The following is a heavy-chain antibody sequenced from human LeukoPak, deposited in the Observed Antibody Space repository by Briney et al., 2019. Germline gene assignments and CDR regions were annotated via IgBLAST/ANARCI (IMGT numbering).Heavy chain of an antibody. CDR3: ARGVVMTVSNWYFDL. D-gene: IGHD2-21*02. CDR1: GGTFSSYA. J-gene: IGHJ2*01. CDR2: IIPILGIA. Sequence: SVKVSCKASGGTFSSYAISWVRQAPGQGLEWMGRIIPILGIANYAQKFQGRVTITADKSTSTAYMELSSLRSEDTAVYYCARGVVMTVSNWYFDLWGRGTLVTVSS. V-gene: IGHV1-69*04.